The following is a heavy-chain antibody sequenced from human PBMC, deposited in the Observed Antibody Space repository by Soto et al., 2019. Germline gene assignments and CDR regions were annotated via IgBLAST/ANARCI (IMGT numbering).Heavy chain of an antibody. V-gene: IGHV1-3*01. Sequence: QVQLVQSGAEVKKPGASVKVSCKASGYTFTSYAMHWVRQAPGKRLGWMGWINAGNGNTKYSQKFQGRVTITRDTSASTAYMELSSLRSEDTAVYYCARDRGVAGASYFDYWGQGTLVTVSS. J-gene: IGHJ4*02. CDR2: INAGNGNT. CDR1: GYTFTSYA. D-gene: IGHD6-19*01. CDR3: ARDRGVAGASYFDY.